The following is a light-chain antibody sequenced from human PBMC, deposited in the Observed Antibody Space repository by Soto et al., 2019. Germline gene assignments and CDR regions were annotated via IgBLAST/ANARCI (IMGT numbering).Light chain of an antibody. CDR3: QSYDSSLSGYV. J-gene: IGLJ1*01. CDR2: ANN. CDR1: SSNIGAGYD. Sequence: QSVLTQPPSVSGAPGQRVTISCTGSSSNIGAGYDVHWYQQLPGTAPKLLIYANNFRPSGVPDRFSGSKSGTSASLAITGLQAEDEADYYCQSYDSSLSGYVFGTGTKVNVL. V-gene: IGLV1-40*01.